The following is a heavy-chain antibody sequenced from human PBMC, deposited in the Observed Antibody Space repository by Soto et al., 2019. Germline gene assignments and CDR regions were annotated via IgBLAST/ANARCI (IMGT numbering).Heavy chain of an antibody. J-gene: IGHJ6*02. D-gene: IGHD3-3*01. CDR2: IFSNDEK. Sequence: GSGPTLVNPTETLTLTCTVSGFSLSNARMGVSWIRQPPGKALEWLAHIFSNDEKSYSTSLKSRLTISKDTSKSQVVLTMTNMDPVDTATYYCARIKDFWSGTAPGHPVYYYGMDVWGQGTTVTVSS. CDR1: GFSLSNARMG. CDR3: ARIKDFWSGTAPGHPVYYYGMDV. V-gene: IGHV2-26*01.